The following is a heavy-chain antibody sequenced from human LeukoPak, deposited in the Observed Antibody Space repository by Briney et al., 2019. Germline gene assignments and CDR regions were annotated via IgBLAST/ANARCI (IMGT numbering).Heavy chain of an antibody. CDR1: GFTFSSYS. Sequence: GGSLRLSCAASGFTFSSYSMNWVRQAPGKGLEWVSSISSTSTYIYYADSLKGRFTISRDNAKNSLYLQMNSLRAEDTAVYYCARGAYYDILTGYYSQEYYYYMDVWGKGTTVTFSS. CDR3: ARGAYYDILTGYYSQEYYYYMDV. CDR2: ISSTSTYI. D-gene: IGHD3-9*01. J-gene: IGHJ6*03. V-gene: IGHV3-21*01.